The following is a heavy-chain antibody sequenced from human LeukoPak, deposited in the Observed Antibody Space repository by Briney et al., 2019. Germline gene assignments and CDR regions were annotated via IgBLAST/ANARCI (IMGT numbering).Heavy chain of an antibody. CDR2: IWYDGSNK. D-gene: IGHD2-2*01. J-gene: IGHJ6*02. Sequence: GGSLRLSCAASGFTFSSYGMHWVRQAPGKGLEWVAVIWYDGSNKYYADSVKGRFTISRDNAKNSLYLQMNSLRAEDTAVYYCARDSIVVVPAAPYYYYYGMDVWGQGTTVTVSS. V-gene: IGHV3-33*01. CDR3: ARDSIVVVPAAPYYYYYGMDV. CDR1: GFTFSSYG.